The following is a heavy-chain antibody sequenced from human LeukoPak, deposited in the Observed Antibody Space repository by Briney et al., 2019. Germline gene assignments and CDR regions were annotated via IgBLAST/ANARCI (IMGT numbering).Heavy chain of an antibody. D-gene: IGHD5/OR15-5a*01. V-gene: IGHV3-74*01. CDR2: FKTDGSTT. Sequence: GGSLRLSCAASGFTFNSCWMHWVRQAPGEGLVWVSLFKTDGSTTRYADSVKGRFTISRDNAKNTLYLQMNSLRAEDTAVYYCARSASQCFDYWGQGTPVIVSS. CDR1: GFTFNSCW. J-gene: IGHJ4*02. CDR3: ARSASQCFDY.